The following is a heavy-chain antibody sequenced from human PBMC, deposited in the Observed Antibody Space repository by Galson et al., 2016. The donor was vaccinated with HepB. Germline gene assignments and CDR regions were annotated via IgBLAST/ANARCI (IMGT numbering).Heavy chain of an antibody. V-gene: IGHV1-46*01. CDR2: INPGGGYT. D-gene: IGHD3-22*01. J-gene: IGHJ4*02. Sequence: SVKVSCKASGYTFTTYYMHWVRQAPGQGLEWMGIINPGGGYTSYAQKFQGRVTMTRDTSTSTIYMELTSLRSEDTAVYYCARVPSTFYDSGGPDYYFDYWGQGTLVTVSS. CDR1: GYTFTTYY. CDR3: ARVPSTFYDSGGPDYYFDY.